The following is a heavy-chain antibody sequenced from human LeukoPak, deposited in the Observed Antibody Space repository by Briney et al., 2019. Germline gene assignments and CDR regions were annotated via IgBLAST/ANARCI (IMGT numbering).Heavy chain of an antibody. CDR1: GYTFTSYG. CDR2: ISAYNGNT. J-gene: IGHJ4*02. CDR3: ARGYYYNDSSGYPWEDY. D-gene: IGHD3-22*01. Sequence: GASVKVSCKASGYTFTSYGISWVRQAPGQGLEWMGWISAYNGNTNYAQKFQGRVTMTRNTSISTAYMELSSLRSEDTAVYYCARGYYYNDSSGYPWEDYWGQGTLVTVSS. V-gene: IGHV1-18*01.